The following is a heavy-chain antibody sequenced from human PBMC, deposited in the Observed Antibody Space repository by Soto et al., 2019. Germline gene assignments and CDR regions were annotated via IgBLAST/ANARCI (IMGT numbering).Heavy chain of an antibody. CDR1: GGSVNNANYS. Sequence: QVRLEEWGPGLVKPSATLSLICSVSGGSVNNANYSWNWIRHHPENGLEWIGYIYYHGSTRYNPPLKTRATLSIDTSENHFSLRLNSVTVADTAVYLCARDADYGGSRGGMDVWGRGTTVTVSS. V-gene: IGHV4-31*03. J-gene: IGHJ6*02. CDR2: IYYHGST. D-gene: IGHD4-17*01. CDR3: ARDADYGGSRGGMDV.